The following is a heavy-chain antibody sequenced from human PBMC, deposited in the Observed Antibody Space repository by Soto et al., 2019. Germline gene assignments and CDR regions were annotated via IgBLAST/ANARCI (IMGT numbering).Heavy chain of an antibody. CDR3: ARERAYYYGSGSYYHRYYYYYGMDV. CDR1: GGSISSSSYY. V-gene: IGHV4-39*07. CDR2: INHSGST. D-gene: IGHD3-10*01. Sequence: PETLSLTCTVSGGSISSSSYYWGWIRQPPGKGLEWIGEINHSGSTNYNPSLKSRVTISVDTSKNQFSLKLSSVTAADTAVFYCARERAYYYGSGSYYHRYYYYYGMDVWGQGTTVTGSS. J-gene: IGHJ6*02.